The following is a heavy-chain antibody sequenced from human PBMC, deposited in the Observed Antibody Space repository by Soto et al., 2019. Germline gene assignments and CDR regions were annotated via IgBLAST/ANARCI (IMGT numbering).Heavy chain of an antibody. D-gene: IGHD3-16*01. CDR2: IYYSGST. J-gene: IGHJ4*02. Sequence: QVLLQESGPGLVKPSETLSLICLVSGGSITTGGYSWSWIRQHPGKGLDWLGNIYYSGSTSYNPSLTSRLTISVDTSKNQFSLKVTSVTAADTAVYYCARDAGEQRGLDFWGQGTLVTVSS. V-gene: IGHV4-31*03. CDR1: GGSITTGGYS. CDR3: ARDAGEQRGLDF.